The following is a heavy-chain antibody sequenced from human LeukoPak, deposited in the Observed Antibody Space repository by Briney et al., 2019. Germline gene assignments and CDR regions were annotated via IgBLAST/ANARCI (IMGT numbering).Heavy chain of an antibody. V-gene: IGHV4-61*02. D-gene: IGHD6-13*01. CDR2: IYTSGST. CDR3: ARVTGYVMEDYFDY. CDR1: GGSISSGNYY. Sequence: PSETLSLTCTVSGGSISSGNYYWSWIRQPAGKGLEWIGRIYTSGSTNYNPSLKSRVTISVDTSKNQFSLRLSSVTAADTAVYYCARVTGYVMEDYFDYWGQGTLVTVSS. J-gene: IGHJ4*02.